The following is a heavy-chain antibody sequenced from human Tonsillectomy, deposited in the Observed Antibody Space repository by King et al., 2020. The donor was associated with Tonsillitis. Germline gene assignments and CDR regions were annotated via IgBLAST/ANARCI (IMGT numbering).Heavy chain of an antibody. CDR2: ISDDGTNK. CDR3: ASDWGGTNPLDVSDI. D-gene: IGHD2-8*01. Sequence: VQLVESGGGVVQPGRSLRLSCATSGFTFSSYGMHWVRQAPGKGLEWVAVISDDGTNKFYADSVKGRFTISRDNSENTLYLQINSLRAEDTALYYCASDWGGTNPLDVSDIWGQGTLVTVSS. V-gene: IGHV3-33*05. J-gene: IGHJ3*02. CDR1: GFTFSSYG.